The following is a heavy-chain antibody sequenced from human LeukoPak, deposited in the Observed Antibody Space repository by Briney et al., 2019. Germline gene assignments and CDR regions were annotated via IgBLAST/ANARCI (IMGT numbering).Heavy chain of an antibody. CDR3: ARDQYYDSKGWFDP. CDR1: GYTFIGYY. Sequence: ASVKVSCKASGYTFIGYYMHWVRQAPGQGLEWMGWINPNSGGTNYAQKFQCRVTMTRDTSISTAYMELSRLRSDDTAVYYCARDQYYDSKGWFDPWGQGTLVTVSS. V-gene: IGHV1-2*02. D-gene: IGHD3-22*01. CDR2: INPNSGGT. J-gene: IGHJ5*02.